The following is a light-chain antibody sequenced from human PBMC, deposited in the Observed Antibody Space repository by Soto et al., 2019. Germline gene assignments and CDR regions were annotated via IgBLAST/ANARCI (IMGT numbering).Light chain of an antibody. V-gene: IGKV1-39*01. CDR1: QSISSY. CDR2: AAS. CDR3: QQYYSYPCT. J-gene: IGKJ1*01. Sequence: DIRMTKSPSSLSASVGDRATITCGGSQSISSYLTWYQQKPGQAPKLLIYAASSLPSGVPSRFSGSGSGTDFTLTISCLQSEDFATYYCQQYYSYPCTFGQGTKVDIK.